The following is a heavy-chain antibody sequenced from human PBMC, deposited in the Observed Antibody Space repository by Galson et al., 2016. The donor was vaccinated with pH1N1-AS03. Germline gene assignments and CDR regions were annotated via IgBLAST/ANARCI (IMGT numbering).Heavy chain of an antibody. J-gene: IGHJ4*02. Sequence: TFDAYAIHWVRQAPGKGLEWVSGINWSSDTVDYTDSVKGRFTISRDNAKNSLYLQMNSLRGGDTALYYCAKSPGYCSAGSCSDPGYFDSWGQGTLVTVSS. CDR2: INWSSDTV. CDR1: TFDAYA. V-gene: IGHV3-9*01. CDR3: AKSPGYCSAGSCSDPGYFDS. D-gene: IGHD2-15*01.